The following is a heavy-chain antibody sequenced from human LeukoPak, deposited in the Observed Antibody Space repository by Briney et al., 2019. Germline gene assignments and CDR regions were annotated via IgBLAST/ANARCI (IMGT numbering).Heavy chain of an antibody. J-gene: IGHJ5*02. CDR2: IYYSGSS. CDR1: GDSVTSSSYC. V-gene: IGHV4-39*01. Sequence: PSETLSLTCTVAGDSVTSSSYCRGWIRQPPGKGLEWIGCIYYSGSSYYNSSLNSRVTISVDTSKNEFSLRLKSVTATDTALYYCVRHRSGQARLDPWGQGTLVTVSS. CDR3: VRHRSGQARLDP. D-gene: IGHD1-26*01.